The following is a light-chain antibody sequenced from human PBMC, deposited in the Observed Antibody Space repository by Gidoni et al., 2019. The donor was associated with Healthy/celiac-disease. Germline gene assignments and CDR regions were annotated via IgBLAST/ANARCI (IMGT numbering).Light chain of an antibody. CDR1: QSISSY. J-gene: IGKJ1*01. V-gene: IGKV1-39*01. CDR2: AAS. CDR3: QQSYSTPQT. Sequence: DIQMTQSPSSLSASVGDRVTITCRASQSISSYLNLYQQKPGKAPKLLIYAASSLQSGVPSRFSGSGSGTDFTLTISSLQPEDFATYYCQQSYSTPQTFGQXTKVEIK.